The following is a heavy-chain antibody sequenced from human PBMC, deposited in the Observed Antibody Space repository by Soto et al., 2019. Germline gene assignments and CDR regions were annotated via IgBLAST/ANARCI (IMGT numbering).Heavy chain of an antibody. D-gene: IGHD3-22*01. V-gene: IGHV4-59*01. J-gene: IGHJ5*02. CDR2: IYYSGST. CDR1: GGSISSYY. Sequence: QVQLQESGPGLVKPSETLSLTCTVSGGSISSYYWSWIRQPPGKGLEWIGYIYYSGSTNYNPSLKSRVTISVDTSKNQFSLKLSSVTAADTAVYYCARFYYYDSSGYYYRKNWFDPWGQGTLVTVSS. CDR3: ARFYYYDSSGYYYRKNWFDP.